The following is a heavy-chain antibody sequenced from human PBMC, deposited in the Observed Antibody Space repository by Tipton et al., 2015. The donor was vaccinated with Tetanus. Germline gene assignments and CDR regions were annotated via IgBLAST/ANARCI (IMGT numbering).Heavy chain of an antibody. J-gene: IGHJ5*02. CDR3: ARASYEFPKKGPFEP. V-gene: IGHV4-61*01. D-gene: IGHD3-3*01. CDR1: GGSIRSGSYQ. Sequence: TLSLTCTVSGGSIRSGSYQWNWIRQPPGKGLEWLAYTSPSGRTNSNYSLKSRITISQDMSKNQFSLRLASVTAADTAVYYCARASYEFPKKGPFEPWGQGALVIVSS. CDR2: TSPSGRT.